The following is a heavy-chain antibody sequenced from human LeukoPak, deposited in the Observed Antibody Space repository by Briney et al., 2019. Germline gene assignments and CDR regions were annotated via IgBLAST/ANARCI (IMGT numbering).Heavy chain of an antibody. CDR3: VNAITLPD. D-gene: IGHD3-10*01. Sequence: PGGSLRLSCAASGITFKNYWTSWVRQAPGKGLEWVANIKQDGSKEYYVDSVKGRFTISRDNAKSSMYLQMNSLRAEDTAMYYCVNAITLPDWGQGTLVTVSS. CDR1: GITFKNYW. J-gene: IGHJ4*02. CDR2: IKQDGSKE. V-gene: IGHV3-7*01.